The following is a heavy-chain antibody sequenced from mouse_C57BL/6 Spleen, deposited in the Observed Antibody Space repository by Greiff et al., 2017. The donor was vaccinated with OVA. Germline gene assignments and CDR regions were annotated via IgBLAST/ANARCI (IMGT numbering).Heavy chain of an antibody. Sequence: VQLQQSGPELVKPGASVKISCKASGYSFTGYYMNWVKQSPEKSLEWIGEINPSTGGTTYNQKFKAKATLTVDKSSSTAYMQLKSLTSEDSAVYYCARPLYYDYDEGFAYWGQGTLVTVSA. CDR3: ARPLYYDYDEGFAY. CDR1: GYSFTGYY. CDR2: INPSTGGT. V-gene: IGHV1-42*01. J-gene: IGHJ3*01. D-gene: IGHD2-4*01.